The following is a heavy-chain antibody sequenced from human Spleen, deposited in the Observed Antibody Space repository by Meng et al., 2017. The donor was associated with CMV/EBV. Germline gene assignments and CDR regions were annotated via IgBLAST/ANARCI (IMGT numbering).Heavy chain of an antibody. CDR3: AKGRENHG. CDR2: IDIDGRDI. J-gene: IGHJ4*02. Sequence: EVEVVEAGGGLVKPGGSLGPSCAASGFTLTRYWMHWVREVPGKGLEWVSRIDIDGRDITYADSVRGRFSISRDDAKNTLYLQMNSLRAEDTAVYYCAKGRENHGWGQGTLVTVSS. CDR1: GFTLTRYW. D-gene: IGHD1-14*01. V-gene: IGHV3-74*03.